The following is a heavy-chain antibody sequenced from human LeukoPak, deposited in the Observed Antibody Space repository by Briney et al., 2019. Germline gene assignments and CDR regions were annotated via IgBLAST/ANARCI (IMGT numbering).Heavy chain of an antibody. CDR2: ISTSGGNT. CDR1: GFTFSSYA. CDR3: GTEQARRYIDD. V-gene: IGHV3-23*01. Sequence: GGSLRLSCAASGFTFSSYAMNWVRQAPGKGLEWVSAISTSGGNTYYADSVRGRFTISRDNSKNTLYLQMNSLRAEDTAVYSGGTEQARRYIDDWGQGTLVTVSS. D-gene: IGHD1-1*01. J-gene: IGHJ4*02.